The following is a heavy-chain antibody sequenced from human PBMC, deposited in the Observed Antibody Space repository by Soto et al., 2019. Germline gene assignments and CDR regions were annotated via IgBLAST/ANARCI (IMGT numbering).Heavy chain of an antibody. CDR3: AEASTYDYIWGSYRYYFDY. CDR1: GFTFSSYA. J-gene: IGHJ4*02. Sequence: SLRLSCAASGFTFSSYAMSWVRQPPGKGLEWVSGISGSGDRTHYADSLKGRFTISRDNFKNTLYLQMNSLRAEDTAVYYCAEASTYDYIWGSYRYYFDYWGQGTLVTVSS. V-gene: IGHV3-23*01. CDR2: ISGSGDRT. D-gene: IGHD3-16*02.